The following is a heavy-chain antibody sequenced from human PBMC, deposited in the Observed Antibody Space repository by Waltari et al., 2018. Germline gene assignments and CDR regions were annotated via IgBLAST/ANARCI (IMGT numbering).Heavy chain of an antibody. J-gene: IGHJ5*02. CDR1: GFTFSNYW. Sequence: EVRLVESGGGLVQPGGSLRLSCAASGFTFSNYWMSWGRQAPGEGVGGGAKMNQGGNNKYYVDAGKGRFTISRDNAKDSLDLQMDSLRGDDTAVYYCASWGGADGNHWGQGTIVTVSS. D-gene: IGHD6-13*01. V-gene: IGHV3-7*01. CDR2: MNQGGNNK. CDR3: ASWGGADGNH.